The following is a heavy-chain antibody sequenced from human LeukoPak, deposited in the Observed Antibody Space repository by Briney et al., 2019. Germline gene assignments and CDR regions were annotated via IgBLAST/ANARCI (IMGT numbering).Heavy chain of an antibody. J-gene: IGHJ4*02. CDR3: STTYYYDSSEGY. CDR2: IKSKTDGGTT. CDR1: GFTFSNAR. D-gene: IGHD3-22*01. V-gene: IGHV3-15*07. Sequence: KSGGSLRLSCAASGFTFSNARMNWVRQAPGKGLEWVGRIKSKTDGGTTDYAAPVEGRFTISRDDSKNTLYLQMNSLKTEDTAVYYCSTTYYYDSSEGYWGQGTLVTVSS.